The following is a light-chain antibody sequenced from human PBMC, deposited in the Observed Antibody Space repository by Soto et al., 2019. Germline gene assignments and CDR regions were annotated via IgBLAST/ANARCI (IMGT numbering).Light chain of an antibody. Sequence: QSALTQPASVSGSPGQSITISCTGTSSDVGGYNYVSWYQQHPGKAPNLIIFDVSNRPSGVSNRFSGSKSGNTASLTISGLQAEDEADDYCSSYTGSNTPLVFGGGTKLTVL. J-gene: IGLJ2*01. CDR1: SSDVGGYNY. V-gene: IGLV2-14*01. CDR3: SSYTGSNTPLV. CDR2: DVS.